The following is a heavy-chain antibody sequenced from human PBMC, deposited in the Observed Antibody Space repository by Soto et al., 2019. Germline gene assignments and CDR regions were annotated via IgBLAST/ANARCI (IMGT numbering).Heavy chain of an antibody. J-gene: IGHJ6*03. Sequence: GGSLRLSCAASGFTFSNAWMSWVRQAPGKGLEWVGRIKSKTDGGTTDYAAPGKGRFTISRDDSKNKLYLQMNSLKTEDTAVHYCTTDSAAAGTRDRYYFYYMDVWGKGTKVTVSS. V-gene: IGHV3-15*01. CDR3: TTDSAAAGTRDRYYFYYMDV. CDR1: GFTFSNAW. CDR2: IKSKTDGGTT. D-gene: IGHD6-13*01.